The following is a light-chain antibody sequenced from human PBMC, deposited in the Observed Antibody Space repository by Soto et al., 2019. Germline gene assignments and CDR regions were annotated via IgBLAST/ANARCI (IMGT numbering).Light chain of an antibody. CDR1: SSNIGAGYD. Sequence: QSVLTQPPSVSGAPGQRVTISCTGSSSNIGAGYDVHWYQHLPGTAPKLLIYGNNNRPSGVPDRCSGSKSGTSASLAITGLQAEDEADYYCQSYDTNLSAWVFGGGTQLTVL. J-gene: IGLJ3*02. V-gene: IGLV1-40*01. CDR3: QSYDTNLSAWV. CDR2: GNN.